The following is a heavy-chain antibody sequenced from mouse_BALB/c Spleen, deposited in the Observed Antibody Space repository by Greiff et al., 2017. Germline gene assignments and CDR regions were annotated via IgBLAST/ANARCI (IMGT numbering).Heavy chain of an antibody. V-gene: IGHV5-4*02. CDR3: ARSQAYYAMDY. D-gene: IGHD3-1*01. CDR2: ISDGGSYT. CDR1: GFTFSDYY. Sequence: DVKLQESGGGLVKPGGSLKLSCAASGFTFSDYYMYWVRQTPEKRLEWVATISDGGSYTYYPDSVKGRFTISRDNAKNNLYLQMSSLKSEDTAMYYCARSQAYYAMDYWGQGTSVTVSS. J-gene: IGHJ4*01.